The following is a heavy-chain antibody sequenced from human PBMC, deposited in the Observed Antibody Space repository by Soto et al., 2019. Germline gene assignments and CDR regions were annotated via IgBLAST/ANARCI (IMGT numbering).Heavy chain of an antibody. CDR2: INAGNGNT. D-gene: IGHD3-3*01. J-gene: IGHJ6*02. Sequence: ASVKVSCKASGCAFTSYAMHWVRQAPGQRLEWMGWINAGNGNTKYSQKFQGRVTITRDTSASTAYMELSSLRSEDTAVYYCARDRFRRIFGVVTKIYGMDVWGQGTTVTVS. V-gene: IGHV1-3*01. CDR1: GCAFTSYA. CDR3: ARDRFRRIFGVVTKIYGMDV.